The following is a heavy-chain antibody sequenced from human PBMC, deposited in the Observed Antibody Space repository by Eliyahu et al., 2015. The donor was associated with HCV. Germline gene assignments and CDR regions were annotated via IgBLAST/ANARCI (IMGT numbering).Heavy chain of an antibody. CDR1: GFTFSSYG. D-gene: IGHD6-6*01. CDR3: ARGGDRDYSSSSI. J-gene: IGHJ4*02. V-gene: IGHV3-33*01. CDR2: IWYDGSNK. Sequence: VVQPGRSLRLSCAASGFTFSSYGMHWVRQAPGKGLEWVAVIWYDGSNKYYADSVKGRFTISRDNSKNTLYLQMNSLRAEDTAVYYCARGGDRDYSSSSIWGQGTLVTVSS.